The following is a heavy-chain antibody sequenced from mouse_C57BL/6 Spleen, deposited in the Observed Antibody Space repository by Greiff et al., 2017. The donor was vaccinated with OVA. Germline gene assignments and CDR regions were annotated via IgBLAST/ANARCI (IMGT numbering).Heavy chain of an antibody. V-gene: IGHV1-72*01. Sequence: VKLQESGAELVKPGASVKLSCKASGYTFTSYWMHWVKQRPGRGLEWIGRIDPNSGGTKYNEKFKSKATLTVDKPSSTAYMQLSSLTSEDSAVYYCALITTGFDYWGQGTTLTVSS. J-gene: IGHJ2*01. CDR2: IDPNSGGT. CDR3: ALITTGFDY. D-gene: IGHD1-1*01. CDR1: GYTFTSYW.